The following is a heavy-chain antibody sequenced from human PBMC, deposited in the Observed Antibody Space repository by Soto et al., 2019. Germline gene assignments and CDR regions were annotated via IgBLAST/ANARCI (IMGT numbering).Heavy chain of an antibody. J-gene: IGHJ4*02. V-gene: IGHV3-7*05. CDR2: IKQDGSEK. D-gene: IGHD3-3*01. CDR1: GFTFSSYW. Sequence: GGSLRLSCAASGFTFSSYWMSWVRQAPGKGLEWVANIKQDGSEKYYVDSVKGRFTISRDNAKNSLYLQMNSLRAEDTAVYYCARALSLEWLSAFDYWGQGTLVTVSS. CDR3: ARALSLEWLSAFDY.